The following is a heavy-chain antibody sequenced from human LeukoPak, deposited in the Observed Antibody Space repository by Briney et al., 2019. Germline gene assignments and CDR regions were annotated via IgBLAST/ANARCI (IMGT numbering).Heavy chain of an antibody. CDR1: GYSFTSYY. D-gene: IGHD2-8*01. CDR2: INPNSGGT. V-gene: IGHV1-2*02. J-gene: IGHJ4*02. Sequence: ASVKVSCKASGYSFTSYYMHWVRQAPGQGLEWMGWINPNSGGTNYGQKFQGRVTMTRDTSISTAYMELSRLRSDDTAVYYCARALIVYARLLGDWGQGTLVTVSS. CDR3: ARALIVYARLLGD.